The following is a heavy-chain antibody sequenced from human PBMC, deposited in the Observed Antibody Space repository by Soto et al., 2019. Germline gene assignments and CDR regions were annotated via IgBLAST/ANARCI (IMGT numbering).Heavy chain of an antibody. J-gene: IGHJ4*02. CDR1: GFTFTNAW. Sequence: EVQMVESGGGLVKPGGSLRLSCAASGFTFTNAWLNWVRQTPGKGLEWVGRIKSNADGGTTDYAAPVKDRFTISRDDSKNTLYLQMNSLKTEDTAVYYCATNPLYWGRGTLVTVSS. CDR2: IKSNADGGTT. V-gene: IGHV3-15*07. CDR3: ATNPLY.